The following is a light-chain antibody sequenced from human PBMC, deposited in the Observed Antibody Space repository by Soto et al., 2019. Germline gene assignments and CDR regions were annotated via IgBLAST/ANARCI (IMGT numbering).Light chain of an antibody. CDR2: SNN. V-gene: IGLV1-47*02. CDR3: AAWDCSLSGYV. J-gene: IGLJ1*01. Sequence: QSVLTQPPSAFGTPGQRVTISCSGSSSNIGSNYVYWYQQLPGTAPKLLIYSNNQRPSGVPDRFSGSKSGTSASLAISGLRSEDEADYYCAAWDCSLSGYVFGTGTKLTVL. CDR1: SSNIGSNY.